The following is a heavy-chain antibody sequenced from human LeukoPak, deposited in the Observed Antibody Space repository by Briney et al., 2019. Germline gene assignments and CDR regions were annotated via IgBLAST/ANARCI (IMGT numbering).Heavy chain of an antibody. J-gene: IGHJ4*02. CDR2: IIPIFGTA. V-gene: IGHV1-69*06. Sequence: SVKVSCKASGGTFSSYAISWVRQAPGQGLEWMGGIIPIFGTANYAHKFQGRVTITAGKARSTAHRERSRLRSEDTAVYYCARDRVRFGYSGYAPLWVAGCFDYWGQRTLVTVSS. CDR1: GGTFSSYA. CDR3: ARDRVRFGYSGYAPLWVAGCFDY. D-gene: IGHD5-12*01.